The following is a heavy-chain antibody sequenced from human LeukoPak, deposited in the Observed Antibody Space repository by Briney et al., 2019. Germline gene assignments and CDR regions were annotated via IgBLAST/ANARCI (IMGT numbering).Heavy chain of an antibody. CDR3: ERGSSGSLPFNS. V-gene: IGHV4-4*07. CDR1: GGSISGYY. Sequence: SETLSLTCTVSGGSISGYYWSWIRLPAGKGLEWVGRISGSGSTNYHPSLQSRVTMSVDTSKNQFSLKLSSVTAADTAMYYCERGSSGSLPFNSGGKETLVTVPS. CDR2: ISGSGST. D-gene: IGHD3-22*01. J-gene: IGHJ4*02.